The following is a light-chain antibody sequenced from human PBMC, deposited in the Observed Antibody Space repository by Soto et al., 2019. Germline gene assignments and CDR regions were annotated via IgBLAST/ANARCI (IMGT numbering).Light chain of an antibody. V-gene: IGKV3-15*01. CDR2: GAS. J-gene: IGKJ1*01. Sequence: IVLTQSPATLSVSPGERATLSCRASQSVSSNLAWYQQKPGQAPRLLIYGASTRATGIPARFSGSGSGAEFTLTISSLQSEDFAVYYCQQYGSSPETFGQGTKVDI. CDR3: QQYGSSPET. CDR1: QSVSSN.